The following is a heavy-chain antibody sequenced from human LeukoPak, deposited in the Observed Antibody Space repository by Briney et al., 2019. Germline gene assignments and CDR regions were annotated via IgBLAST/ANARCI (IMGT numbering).Heavy chain of an antibody. CDR3: ARDNSVGETAWWFDP. V-gene: IGHV1-24*01. Sequence: ASVNVSCKVSGYTLTELSMHWVRQAPGKGLEWMGGFDPEDGETIYAQKFQGRVTMTEDTSTDTAYMELTSLTSDDTAVYYCARDNSVGETAWWFDPWGQGTLVTVSS. J-gene: IGHJ5*02. CDR2: FDPEDGET. CDR1: GYTLTELS. D-gene: IGHD1-26*01.